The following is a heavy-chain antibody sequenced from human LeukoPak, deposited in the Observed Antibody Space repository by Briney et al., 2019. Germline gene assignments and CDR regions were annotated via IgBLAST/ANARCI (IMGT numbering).Heavy chain of an antibody. V-gene: IGHV1-8*01. CDR3: ARGSSGGGYCSSTSCYVR. CDR2: MNPNSGNT. J-gene: IGHJ4*02. CDR1: GYTFTSYD. D-gene: IGHD2-2*03. Sequence: ASVKVSCKASGYTFTSYDINWVRQATGQGLEWMGWMNPNSGNTGYAQKFQGRVTMTRNTSISTAYMELSSLRSEDTAVYYCARGSSGGGYCSSTSCYVRWGQGTLVTVSS.